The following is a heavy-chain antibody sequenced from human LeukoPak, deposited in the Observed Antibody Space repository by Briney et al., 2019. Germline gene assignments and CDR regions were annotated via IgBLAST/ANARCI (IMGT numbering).Heavy chain of an antibody. CDR3: ATPMILYYYYYMDV. CDR1: GFTFSNYW. D-gene: IGHD3-16*01. J-gene: IGHJ6*03. V-gene: IGHV3-7*01. Sequence: PGGSLRLSCAASGFTFSNYWMSWVRQAPGKGLEWVANIKQDRSEKYYVDSVKGRFTISRDNAKNSLYLQMDSLRAEDTAVYYCATPMILYYYYYMDVWGKGTTVTVSS. CDR2: IKQDRSEK.